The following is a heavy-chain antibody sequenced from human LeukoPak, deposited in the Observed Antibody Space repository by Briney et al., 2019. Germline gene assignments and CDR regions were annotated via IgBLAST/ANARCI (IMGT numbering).Heavy chain of an antibody. V-gene: IGHV4-31*03. CDR3: ARGDDSTGNDY. CDR1: GGSITSGPYY. CDR2: IYHSGST. D-gene: IGHD3-22*01. Sequence: SETLSLTCTVSGGSITSGPYYWSWIRQHPGKGLEWIGYIYHSGSTDYNPSLKSRVTISVDTSNNQFSLKLSSVTAADTAVYYCARGDDSTGNDYWGQGTPVTVSS. J-gene: IGHJ4*02.